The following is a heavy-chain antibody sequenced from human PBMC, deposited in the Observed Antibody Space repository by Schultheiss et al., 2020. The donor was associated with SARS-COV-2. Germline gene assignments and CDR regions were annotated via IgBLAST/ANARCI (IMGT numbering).Heavy chain of an antibody. CDR1: GFTFSSYA. CDR3: AKVGPTYTIFGVVIDYYYYGMDV. D-gene: IGHD3-3*01. J-gene: IGHJ6*02. CDR2: ISYDGSNK. Sequence: GGSLRLSCAASGFTFSSYAMHWVRQAPGKGLEWVAVISYDGSNKYYADSVKGRFTISRDNSKNTLYLQMNSLRAEDTAVYYCAKVGPTYTIFGVVIDYYYYGMDVWGQGTTVTVSS. V-gene: IGHV3-30*01.